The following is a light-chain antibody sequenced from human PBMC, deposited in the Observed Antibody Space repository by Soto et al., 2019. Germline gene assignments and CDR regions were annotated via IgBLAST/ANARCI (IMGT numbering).Light chain of an antibody. J-gene: IGKJ1*01. Sequence: EVVLTQSPGTLSLSPGEKASLSCMASQSTTYLAWYQQKPGQAPRLLIYGSSTRAPGTPDRFSASGSGTDFTLTISRMEPEDFAVYFCQRYGRSQWTFGQGTKVDIK. CDR3: QRYGRSQWT. CDR1: QSTTY. V-gene: IGKV3-20*01. CDR2: GSS.